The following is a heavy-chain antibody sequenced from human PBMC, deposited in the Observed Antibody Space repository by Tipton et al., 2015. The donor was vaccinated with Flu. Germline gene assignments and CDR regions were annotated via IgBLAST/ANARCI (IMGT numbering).Heavy chain of an antibody. V-gene: IGHV4-31*03. J-gene: IGHJ4*02. D-gene: IGHD5-12*01. Sequence: TLSLTCTVSGGSISSGGYYWSWIRQHPGKGLEWIGYIYYSGSTYYNPSLKSRVTISVDTSKNPFSLKLSSVTAADTAVYYCARGGATGEDYFDYWGQGTLVTVTS. CDR2: IYYSGST. CDR3: ARGGATGEDYFDY. CDR1: GGSISSGGYY.